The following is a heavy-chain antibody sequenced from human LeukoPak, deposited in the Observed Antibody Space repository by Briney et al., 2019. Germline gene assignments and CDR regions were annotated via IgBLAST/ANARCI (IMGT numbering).Heavy chain of an antibody. D-gene: IGHD3-9*01. CDR2: IYYSGNT. V-gene: IGHV4-39*02. CDR1: GGSISSSSYY. J-gene: IGHJ4*02. Sequence: PSETLSLTCTVSGGSISSSSYYWGWIRQPPGKGLEWIGSIYYSGNTYYNPSLKSRVTISVDTSKNQFSLKLSSVTAADTAVYYCAKDEHPYRNDWCIDYWGQGSLVTVSS. CDR3: AKDEHPYRNDWCIDY.